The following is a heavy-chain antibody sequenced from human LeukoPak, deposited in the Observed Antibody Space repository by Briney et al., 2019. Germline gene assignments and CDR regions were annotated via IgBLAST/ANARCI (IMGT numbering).Heavy chain of an antibody. CDR3: ARGPHLYSSGPTPFDY. D-gene: IGHD6-19*01. CDR2: IWYDGSNK. J-gene: IGHJ4*02. V-gene: IGHV3-33*08. Sequence: PGGSLRLSCAASGFTFSSYAMHWVRQAPGKGLEWVAVIWYDGSNKYYADSVKGRFTISRDNSKNTLYLQMNSLRAEDTAVYYCARGPHLYSSGPTPFDYWGQGTLVTVSS. CDR1: GFTFSSYA.